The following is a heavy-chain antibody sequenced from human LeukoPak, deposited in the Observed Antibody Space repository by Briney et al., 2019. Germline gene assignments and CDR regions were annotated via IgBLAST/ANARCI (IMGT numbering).Heavy chain of an antibody. Sequence: SVTVSCKASGGTFSIYAVSWVRQGPGGGLEWMGRSIPMLGIATYAQKLEERVTISPDKSTSTAYMELSSLRSEDTAVYYCARDDGAAAGPSDYWGQGTLVTVSS. D-gene: IGHD6-13*01. CDR3: ARDDGAAAGPSDY. V-gene: IGHV1-69*17. CDR2: SIPMLGIA. J-gene: IGHJ4*02. CDR1: GGTFSIYA.